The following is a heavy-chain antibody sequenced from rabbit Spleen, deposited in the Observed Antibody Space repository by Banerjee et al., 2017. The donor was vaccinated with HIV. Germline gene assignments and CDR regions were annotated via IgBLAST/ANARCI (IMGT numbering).Heavy chain of an antibody. D-gene: IGHD1-1*01. CDR1: GFDLSSYG. CDR2: INAATGKP. CDR3: ARDLVGVIGWNFYL. Sequence: QEQLVESVGGLVQPGGSLKLSCKASGFDLSSYGVSWVRQAPGKGLEWIACINAATGKPVYATWAKGRFTISRTSSTTVTLRMTSLTAADRATYFCARDLVGVIGWNFYLWGQGPWSPS. V-gene: IGHV1S45*01. J-gene: IGHJ4*01.